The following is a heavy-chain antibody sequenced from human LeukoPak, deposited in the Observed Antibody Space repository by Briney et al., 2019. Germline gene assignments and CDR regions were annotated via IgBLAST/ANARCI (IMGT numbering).Heavy chain of an antibody. CDR2: IRAVGSSK. Sequence: GGSLRLSCAASGFTLSFYDMHWVRHSPGKGLEWVATIRAVGSSKYYSDSVNGRFTISRDNTRNTMSLQMHRLTGEGAAVFFWSKYPVGSRGNYFDFWGQGALVTVSS. D-gene: IGHD1-26*01. CDR1: GFTLSFYD. CDR3: SKYPVGSRGNYFDF. J-gene: IGHJ4*02. V-gene: IGHV3-30*02.